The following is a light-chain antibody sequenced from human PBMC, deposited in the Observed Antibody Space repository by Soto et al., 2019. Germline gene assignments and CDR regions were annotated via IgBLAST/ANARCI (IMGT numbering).Light chain of an antibody. Sequence: EIVMTQSPATLSVSPGERVTLSCRASESVTTNLAWDHQKPGQAPRLVIYGASLRATGIPDRFSASGSGTEFTLTVNSLQSEDVAIDYCQQYNHWPSWTFGQGTRVEI. CDR1: ESVTTN. CDR3: QQYNHWPSWT. J-gene: IGKJ1*01. CDR2: GAS. V-gene: IGKV3-15*01.